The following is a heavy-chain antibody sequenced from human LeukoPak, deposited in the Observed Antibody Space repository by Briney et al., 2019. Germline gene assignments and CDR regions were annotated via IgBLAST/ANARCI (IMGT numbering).Heavy chain of an antibody. CDR2: MSSAGSYI. V-gene: IGHV3-21*04. D-gene: IGHD2-15*01. Sequence: GGSLRLSCAASGFMFGDYGMNWVRQAPGKGLEWVSSMSSAGSYIRHAESLKGRFTISRDNAKTSLYLEMNSLRAEDTAVYYCATHVGYCSGGSCYTSYYYYYMDVWGKGTTVTVSS. CDR3: ATHVGYCSGGSCYTSYYYYYMDV. CDR1: GFMFGDYG. J-gene: IGHJ6*03.